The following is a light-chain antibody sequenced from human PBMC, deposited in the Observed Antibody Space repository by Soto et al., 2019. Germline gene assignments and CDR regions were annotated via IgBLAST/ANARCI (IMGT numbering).Light chain of an antibody. CDR3: QVWDSTAVV. V-gene: IGLV3-9*01. J-gene: IGLJ2*01. Sequence: SYELTQPLSVSVALGQTARITCGGNNIGSKIVHWYQQKPGQAPVVVIYRDSYRPSGIPERFSGSNSGNTATLTISRAQAGDEADFYCQVWDSTAVVFGGGTKVTVL. CDR2: RDS. CDR1: NIGSKI.